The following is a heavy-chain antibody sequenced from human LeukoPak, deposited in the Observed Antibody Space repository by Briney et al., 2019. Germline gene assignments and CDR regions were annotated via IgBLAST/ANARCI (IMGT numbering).Heavy chain of an antibody. CDR3: ARAEYTYGPRVFDF. CDR1: GFSFISYT. D-gene: IGHD5-18*01. Sequence: GGSLRLSCAASGFSFISYTMYWVRQAPGKGLEWVSSISRSGSYRYHADSVKGRFTISRDNAKNSLYLQMNSLTTDDTAVYYCARAEYTYGPRVFDFGGQGSLV. CDR2: ISRSGSYR. J-gene: IGHJ4*02. V-gene: IGHV3-21*01.